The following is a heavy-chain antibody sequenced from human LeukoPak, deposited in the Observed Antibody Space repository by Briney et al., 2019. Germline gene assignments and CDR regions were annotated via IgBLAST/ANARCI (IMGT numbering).Heavy chain of an antibody. J-gene: IGHJ4*02. CDR2: IIPIFGTA. CDR3: ARGREKYYFDY. CDR1: GGTFSSYA. V-gene: IGHV1-69*05. D-gene: IGHD1-26*01. Sequence: SVKVSCKASGGTFSSYAISWVRQAPGQGLEWMGRIIPIFGTANYAQKFQGRVTITTDESTSTAYMELSSLRSEDTAVCYCARGREKYYFDYWGQGTLVTVSS.